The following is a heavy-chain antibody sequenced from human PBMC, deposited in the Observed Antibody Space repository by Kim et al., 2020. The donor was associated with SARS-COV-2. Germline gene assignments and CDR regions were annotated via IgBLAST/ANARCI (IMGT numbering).Heavy chain of an antibody. CDR1: GFTFSSYG. J-gene: IGHJ4*02. CDR3: ARDAPSPDPMIQLWFYFDY. CDR2: ISYDGSNK. D-gene: IGHD5-18*01. V-gene: IGHV3-33*05. Sequence: GGSLRLSCAASGFTFSSYGMHWVRQAPGKGLEWVAVISYDGSNKYYADSVKGRFTISRDNSKNTLYLQMNSLRAEDTAVYYCARDAPSPDPMIQLWFYFDYWCRGTLVTVSS.